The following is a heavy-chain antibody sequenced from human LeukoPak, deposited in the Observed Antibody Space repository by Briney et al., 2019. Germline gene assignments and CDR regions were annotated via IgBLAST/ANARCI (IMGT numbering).Heavy chain of an antibody. CDR3: ARRRVGYAFDI. J-gene: IGHJ3*02. CDR2: IYYSGST. V-gene: IGHV4-39*01. CDR1: GGSISSSSYC. Sequence: SETLSLTCTVSGGSISSSSYCWGWIRQPPGKGLEWIGSIYYSGSTYYNPSLKSRVTISVDTSKNQFSLKLSSVTAADTAVYYCARRRVGYAFDIWGQGTMVTVSS. D-gene: IGHD3-10*01.